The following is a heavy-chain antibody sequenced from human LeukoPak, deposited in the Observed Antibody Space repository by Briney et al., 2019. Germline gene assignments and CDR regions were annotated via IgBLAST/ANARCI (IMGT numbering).Heavy chain of an antibody. J-gene: IGHJ6*03. V-gene: IGHV4-59*04. CDR3: V. CDR2: VYYSGST. CDR1: GDSISNYY. Sequence: SETLSLTCTVSGDSISNYYWSWIRQPPGKGLEWIGSVYYSGSTYYNPSLKSRVTISVDTSKNQFSLNRISVTAADTAYYMDVWGKRTTVTGSS.